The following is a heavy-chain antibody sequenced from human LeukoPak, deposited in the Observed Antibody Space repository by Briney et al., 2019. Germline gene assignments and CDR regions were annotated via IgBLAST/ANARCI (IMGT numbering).Heavy chain of an antibody. D-gene: IGHD2-2*01. J-gene: IGHJ6*04. CDR1: GFTFSSHS. CDR2: ISSSSSYI. CDR3: ARPGYCSSTSCYYYYYGMDV. V-gene: IGHV3-21*01. Sequence: GGSLRLSCAASGFTFSSHSMNWVRQAPGKGLEWVSSISSSSSYIYYADSVKGRFTISRDNAKNSLYLQMNSLRAEDTAVYYCARPGYCSSTSCYYYYYGMDVWGKGTTVTVSS.